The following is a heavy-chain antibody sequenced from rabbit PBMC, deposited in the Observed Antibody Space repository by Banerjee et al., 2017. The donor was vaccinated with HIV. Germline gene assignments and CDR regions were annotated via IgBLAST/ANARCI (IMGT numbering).Heavy chain of an antibody. J-gene: IGHJ4*01. CDR2: IYAGSSGST. CDR1: GFSFSSSYY. CDR3: ARTYGYAGYAPNL. V-gene: IGHV1S45*01. Sequence: QEQLEESGGDLVKPGASLTLTCTASGFSFSSSYYMCWVRQAPGKGLEWIACIYAGSSGSTYYASWAKGRFTISKTSSTTVTLQMTSLTAADTATYFCARTYGYAGYAPNLWGQGTLVTVS. D-gene: IGHD6-1*01.